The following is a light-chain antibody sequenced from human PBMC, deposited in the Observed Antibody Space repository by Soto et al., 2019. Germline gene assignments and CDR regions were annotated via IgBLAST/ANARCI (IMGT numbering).Light chain of an antibody. J-gene: IGKJ1*01. CDR1: QSVVYSDGIAY. Sequence: DVVMTQSPLSLPVTLGQSASISCRSSQSVVYSDGIAYLSWFQQRPGQSPRRLIYKASNRDSGVPDRFSGSGSGTDFTLTIIRVEAEDVGVYYCMQGTHWPLTFGRGTKVEIK. V-gene: IGKV2-30*01. CDR3: MQGTHWPLT. CDR2: KAS.